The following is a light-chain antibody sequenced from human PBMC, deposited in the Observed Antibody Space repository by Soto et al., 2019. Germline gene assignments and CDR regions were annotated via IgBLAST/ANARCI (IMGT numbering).Light chain of an antibody. V-gene: IGKV3-20*01. CDR1: QSVSTN. CDR3: QQGVT. Sequence: EIVLTQSPGTLSLSPGERATLSCRAGQSVSTNLAWYQQKPGQAPRLLIYGASSRATGIPDRFSGSGSGTDFTLTISRLEPEDFAVYYCQQGVTFGQGTRLEIK. CDR2: GAS. J-gene: IGKJ5*01.